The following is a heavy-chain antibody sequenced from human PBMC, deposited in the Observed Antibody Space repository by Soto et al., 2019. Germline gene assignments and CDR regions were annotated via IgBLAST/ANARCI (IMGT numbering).Heavy chain of an antibody. V-gene: IGHV5-51*01. Sequence: PGASLKISCKGSGYSFTSYWIGWVRQMPGRGLEWMGIIYPGDSDTRYSPSFQGQVTISADKSISTAYLQWSSLKASDTAMYYCARGQGSYDILTGPFAYWGQGTLVPVSS. J-gene: IGHJ4*02. CDR3: ARGQGSYDILTGPFAY. CDR2: IYPGDSDT. D-gene: IGHD3-9*01. CDR1: GYSFTSYW.